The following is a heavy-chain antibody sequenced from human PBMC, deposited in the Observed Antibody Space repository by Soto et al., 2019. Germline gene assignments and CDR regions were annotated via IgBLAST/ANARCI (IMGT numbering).Heavy chain of an antibody. V-gene: IGHV3-30*18. CDR1: GFTFSSYG. CDR3: AKGWDIGDQLQLYFQH. J-gene: IGHJ1*01. D-gene: IGHD2-2*01. Sequence: QVQLVESGGGVVQPGRSLRLSCAASGFTFSSYGMHWVRQAPGKGLEWVAVISYDGSNKYYADSVKGRFTISRDNSKNTLYLQMNSLRDEDTAVYYCAKGWDIGDQLQLYFQHWGQGTLVTVSS. CDR2: ISYDGSNK.